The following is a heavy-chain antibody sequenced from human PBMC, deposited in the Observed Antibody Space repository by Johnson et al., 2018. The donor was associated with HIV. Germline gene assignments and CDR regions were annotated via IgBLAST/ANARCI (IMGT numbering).Heavy chain of an antibody. CDR3: ARRCSSSSCSHGAFDI. CDR2: ISGSGGST. D-gene: IGHD2-2*01. V-gene: IGHV3-23*01. Sequence: AAGGVTFSNYAMSWVRQAPGKGLEWVSAISGSGGSTYYADSVKGRFTISRDGSKNTLFLQMNSLRAEDTAVYYCARRCSSSSCSHGAFDIWGQGTVVTVSS. J-gene: IGHJ3*02. CDR1: GVTFSNYA.